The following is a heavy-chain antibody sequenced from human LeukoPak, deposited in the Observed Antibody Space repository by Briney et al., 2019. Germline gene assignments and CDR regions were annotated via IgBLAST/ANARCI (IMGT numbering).Heavy chain of an antibody. V-gene: IGHV3-7*01. J-gene: IGHJ4*02. CDR2: IKYDGAEQ. CDR1: GFPFSSHW. CDR3: ARELQRPLDY. D-gene: IGHD4-11*01. Sequence: GGSLRLSWVASGFPFSSHWMSWVRQAPGRGLEWVANIKYDGAEQYYVDSVRGRFTISRDNAKNSVSLQMNSLRAEDTAVYYCARELQRPLDYWGQGILVTVSS.